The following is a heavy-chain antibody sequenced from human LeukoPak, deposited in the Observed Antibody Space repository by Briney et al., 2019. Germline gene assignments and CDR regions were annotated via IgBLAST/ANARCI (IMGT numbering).Heavy chain of an antibody. CDR2: ISGSGGST. D-gene: IGHD6-6*01. CDR3: AKHYSSSSRGYFDY. V-gene: IGHV3-23*01. J-gene: IGHJ4*02. Sequence: GGSLRLSCAASGFTFDDYGMSWVRQVPGKGLEWVSAISGSGGSTYYGDSVKGRYTISRDNSKNTLYLQMNSLRAEDTALYYCAKHYSSSSRGYFDYWGQGTLVTVSS. CDR1: GFTFDDYG.